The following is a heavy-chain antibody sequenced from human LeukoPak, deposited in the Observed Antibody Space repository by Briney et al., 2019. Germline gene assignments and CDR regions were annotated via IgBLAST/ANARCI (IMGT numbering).Heavy chain of an antibody. J-gene: IGHJ4*02. CDR2: ISYDGSNK. CDR1: GFTFSSYG. Sequence: GGSLRLSCAASGFTFSSYGMHWVRQAPGKGLEWVAVISYDGSNKYYADSVKGRFTISRDNSKNTLYLQMNSLRAEDTAVYYCASSASGSYFDYWGQGTLVTVSS. V-gene: IGHV3-30*03. CDR3: ASSASGSYFDY. D-gene: IGHD1-26*01.